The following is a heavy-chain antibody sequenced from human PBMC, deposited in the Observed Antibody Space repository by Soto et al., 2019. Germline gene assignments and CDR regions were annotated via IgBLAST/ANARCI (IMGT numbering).Heavy chain of an antibody. CDR3: ASHLVMAGTRGFDH. CDR2: TRNSGGA. J-gene: IGHJ4*02. Sequence: QVQLQESGPGLVKPSGTLSLTCAVSSGSVFSSNWWSWVRLPPGKGLEWIGETRNSGGANYNPSLKSRATITVDRPRNHIFLELTSVTAADTAVYYCASHLVMAGTRGFDHWGLGTLVTVSS. V-gene: IGHV4-4*02. CDR1: SGSVFSSNW. D-gene: IGHD6-19*01.